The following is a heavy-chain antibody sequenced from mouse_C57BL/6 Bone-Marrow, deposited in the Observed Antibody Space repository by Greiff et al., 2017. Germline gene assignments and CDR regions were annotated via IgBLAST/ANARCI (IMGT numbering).Heavy chain of an antibody. D-gene: IGHD2-4*01. CDR1: GYTFTDYE. CDR3: TGRDYDYDGRGWYFDV. V-gene: IGHV1-15*01. CDR2: IDPETGGT. Sequence: QVQLQQSGAELVRPGASVTLSCKASGYTFTDYEMHWVKQTPVHGLEWIGAIDPETGGTAYNQKFKGKAILTADKSSSTAYMELRSLTSADSAVYYCTGRDYDYDGRGWYFDVWGTGTTVTVSS. J-gene: IGHJ1*03.